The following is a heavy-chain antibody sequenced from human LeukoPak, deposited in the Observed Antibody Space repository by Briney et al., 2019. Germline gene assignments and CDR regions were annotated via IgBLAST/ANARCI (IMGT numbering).Heavy chain of an antibody. Sequence: GGSLRLSCAASGFTFSSYSMNWVRQAPGKGLEWVSSISSSSGYIYYADSVKGRFTISRDNAKNSLYLQMNSLRAEDTAVYYCAKDPDVVPAATYYFDYWAQGTLVTVSS. J-gene: IGHJ4*02. CDR3: AKDPDVVPAATYYFDY. CDR1: GFTFSSYS. CDR2: ISSSSGYI. V-gene: IGHV3-21*01. D-gene: IGHD2-2*01.